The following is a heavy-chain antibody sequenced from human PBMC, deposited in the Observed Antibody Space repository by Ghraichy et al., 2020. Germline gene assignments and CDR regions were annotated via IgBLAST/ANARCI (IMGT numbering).Heavy chain of an antibody. Sequence: GASLRLSCAASGITFSAYGMSWVRQAPGKGLEWVSGISGAGGGTTYYADSLKGRFTISRDNSKNTLYLQMNSLRAEDTAVYYCAKRVLGGFGSGSPRGTTFDSWGQGTLVTVSS. J-gene: IGHJ4*02. CDR2: ISGAGGGTT. V-gene: IGHV3-23*01. CDR1: GITFSAYG. CDR3: AKRVLGGFGSGSPRGTTFDS. D-gene: IGHD3-10*01.